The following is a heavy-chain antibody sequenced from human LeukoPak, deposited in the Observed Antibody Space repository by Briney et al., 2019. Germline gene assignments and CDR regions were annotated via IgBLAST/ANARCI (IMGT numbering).Heavy chain of an antibody. J-gene: IGHJ4*02. CDR2: ISAYNGNT. CDR1: GYTFTSYG. Sequence: GASVKVSCKASGYTFTSYGISWVRQAPGQGLEWMGWISAYNGNTNYAQKLQGRVTMTTDTSTSTAYMEMRSLRSDDTAVYYCARDLRTSGSGSYYTSWGQGTLVTVSS. V-gene: IGHV1-18*01. D-gene: IGHD3-10*01. CDR3: ARDLRTSGSGSYYTS.